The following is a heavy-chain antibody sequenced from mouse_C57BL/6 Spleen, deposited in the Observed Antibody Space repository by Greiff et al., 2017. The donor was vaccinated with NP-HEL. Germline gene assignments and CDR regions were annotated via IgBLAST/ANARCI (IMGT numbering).Heavy chain of an antibody. D-gene: IGHD1-1*01. CDR1: GFSLTSYA. J-gene: IGHJ2*01. Sequence: VQVVESGPGLVAPSQSLSITCTVSGFSLTSYAISWVRQPPGKGLEWLGVIWTGGGTNYNSALKSRLSISKDNSKSQVFLKMNSLQTDDTARYYCARNWGTTVGYYFDYWGQGTTLTVSS. CDR2: IWTGGGT. V-gene: IGHV2-9-1*01. CDR3: ARNWGTTVGYYFDY.